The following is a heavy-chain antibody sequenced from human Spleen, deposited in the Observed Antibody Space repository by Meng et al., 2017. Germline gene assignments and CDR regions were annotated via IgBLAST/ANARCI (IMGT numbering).Heavy chain of an antibody. CDR2: IYYSGST. V-gene: IGHV4-38-2*02. D-gene: IGHD3-22*01. J-gene: IGHJ4*02. CDR3: ARDTYYYDSSGYWIN. CDR1: GYSISSGYY. Sequence: SETLSLTCTVSGYSISSGYYWGWIRQPPGKGLEWIGSIYYSGSTYYNPSLKSRVTISVDTSKNQFSLKLSSVTAADTAVYYCARDTYYYDSSGYWINWGQGTLVTVSS.